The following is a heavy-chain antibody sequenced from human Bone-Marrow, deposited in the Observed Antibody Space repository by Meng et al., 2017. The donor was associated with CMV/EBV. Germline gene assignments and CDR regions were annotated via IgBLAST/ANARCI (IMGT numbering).Heavy chain of an antibody. D-gene: IGHD2-15*01. CDR2: IRYDGSNK. CDR3: AKVAGRVY. Sequence: VQVVGSGGGLVQPGGPLGLCVAASGFTFSSYGMHWVRQAAGKGLEWVAFIRYDGSNKYYADSVKGRFTISRDNSKNTLYLQMNSLRAEDTAVYYCAKVAGRVYWGQGTLVTVSS. J-gene: IGHJ4*02. CDR1: GFTFSSYG. V-gene: IGHV3-30*02.